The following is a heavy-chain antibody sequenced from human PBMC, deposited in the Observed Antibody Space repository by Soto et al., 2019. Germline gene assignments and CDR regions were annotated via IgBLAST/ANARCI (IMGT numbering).Heavy chain of an antibody. V-gene: IGHV4-30-4*01. CDR2: IYYSGST. D-gene: IGHD3-3*01. CDR3: AREGKTTIFGVATGDYYGMDV. J-gene: IGHJ6*02. CDR1: GGSISSGDYY. Sequence: SETLSLTCTVSGGSISSGDYYWSWIRQPPGKGLEWIGYIYYSGSTYYNPSLKSRVTISVDTSKNQFSLKLSSVTAADTAVYYCAREGKTTIFGVATGDYYGMDVWGQGTTVTV.